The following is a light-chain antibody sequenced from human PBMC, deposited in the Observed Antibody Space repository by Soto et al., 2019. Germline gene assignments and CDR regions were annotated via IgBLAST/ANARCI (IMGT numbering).Light chain of an antibody. CDR3: QQYYDWPPWT. CDR1: QSVSSN. CDR2: GAS. J-gene: IGKJ1*01. Sequence: EIVMTQSPATLSVSPGERATFSCRASQSVSSNLAWYQQKPGQAPRSLIYGASPRATGVPARFSGSGSGTEFTLTISSLQSEDFAFYYCQQYYDWPPWTFGQGTKVEIK. V-gene: IGKV3-15*01.